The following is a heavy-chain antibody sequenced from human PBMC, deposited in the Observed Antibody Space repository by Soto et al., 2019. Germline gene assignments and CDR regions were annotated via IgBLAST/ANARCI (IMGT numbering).Heavy chain of an antibody. CDR1: GYTFISYA. V-gene: IGHV1-3*01. J-gene: IGHJ5*02. CDR2: INAGSAYT. CDR3: ASAPLETLYNWFDP. Sequence: ASVKVSCKASGYTFISYAIHWVRQAPGQRLEWMGWINAGSAYTKYSQKFNGRVTITRDTSASTAYMELSSLRSEDTAVYYCASAPLETLYNWFDPWGQGTLVTVSS. D-gene: IGHD3-3*02.